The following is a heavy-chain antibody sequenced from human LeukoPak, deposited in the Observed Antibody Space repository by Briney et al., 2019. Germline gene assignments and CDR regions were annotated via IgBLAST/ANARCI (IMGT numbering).Heavy chain of an antibody. V-gene: IGHV1-69*05. CDR1: GGTFSSYA. CDR3: ASRGYLLRFLEW. J-gene: IGHJ4*02. D-gene: IGHD3-3*01. CDR2: IIPIFGTA. Sequence: SVKVSCKASGGTFSSYAISWVRQAPGQGLEWMGGIIPIFGTANYAQKFQGRVTITTDESTSTVYMELSSLRSEDTAVYYCASRGYLLRFLEWWGQGTLVTVSS.